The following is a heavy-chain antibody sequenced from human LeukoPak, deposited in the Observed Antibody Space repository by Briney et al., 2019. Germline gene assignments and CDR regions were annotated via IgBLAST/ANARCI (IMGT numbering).Heavy chain of an antibody. V-gene: IGHV3-7*01. J-gene: IGHJ4*02. D-gene: IGHD4-17*01. CDR3: VRFARYGDIY. Sequence: GGSLRLSCAASGFTFSIYWMTWVRQAPGKGLEWVANIKQDGSEKYYVDSVKGRFTISRDNAKNSLYLQMNSLRAEDTAVYYCVRFARYGDIYWGQGILVTVSS. CDR1: GFTFSIYW. CDR2: IKQDGSEK.